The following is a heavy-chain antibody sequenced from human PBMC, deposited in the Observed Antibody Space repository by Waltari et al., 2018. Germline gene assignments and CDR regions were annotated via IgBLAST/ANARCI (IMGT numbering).Heavy chain of an antibody. J-gene: IGHJ4*02. Sequence: EVQMVESGGGLVQPGGSLRLSGPASGLPSSVFSMHWVRQAPGKGLEYVSAFSRDGVTTYYADSVKGRFTISRDNSKNTLYLQMGSLRADDTAVYYCARIDGSGWYGSWGQGTLVTVSS. CDR1: GLPSSVFS. CDR2: FSRDGVTT. D-gene: IGHD6-19*01. CDR3: ARIDGSGWYGS. V-gene: IGHV3-64*07.